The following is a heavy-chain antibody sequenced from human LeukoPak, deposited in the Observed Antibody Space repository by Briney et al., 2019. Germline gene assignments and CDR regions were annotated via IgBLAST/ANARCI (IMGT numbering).Heavy chain of an antibody. D-gene: IGHD7-27*01. Sequence: SEALSLTCAVYGGSFSGYYWSWIRQPPGKGLEWIGEINHSGSTNYNPSLKSRVTISVDTSKNQFSLKLSSVTAADTAVYYCARVRATGAHDCWGQGTLVTVSS. J-gene: IGHJ4*02. CDR3: ARVRATGAHDC. CDR1: GGSFSGYY. CDR2: INHSGST. V-gene: IGHV4-34*01.